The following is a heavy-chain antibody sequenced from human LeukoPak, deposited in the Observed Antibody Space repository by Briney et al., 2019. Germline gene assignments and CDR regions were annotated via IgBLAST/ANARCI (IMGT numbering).Heavy chain of an antibody. D-gene: IGHD3-10*01. CDR1: GFSLSTRGVN. J-gene: IGHJ4*02. Sequence: SGPTLLKPTPTLTLTCTFSGFSLSTRGVNVGWIRQPPGKALEWLALIYGNDDKRYSPSLKSRLTITKDTSKNQVVLTLTNMDPVDTATYYCAYRPTSGTTFDYWGQGTLVTVSS. V-gene: IGHV2-5*01. CDR3: AYRPTSGTTFDY. CDR2: IYGNDDK.